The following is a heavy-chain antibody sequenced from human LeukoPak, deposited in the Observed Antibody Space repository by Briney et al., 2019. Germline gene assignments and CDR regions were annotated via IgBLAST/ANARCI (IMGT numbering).Heavy chain of an antibody. J-gene: IGHJ4*02. D-gene: IGHD2/OR15-2a*01. CDR2: ITSSSSYV. Sequence: GGSLRLSCAASGFTFSTYSMNWVRQAPGEGLEWVSSITSSSSYVYYADSVKGRFTISRDNAKNSLYLQMNSLRAEDTAVYYCARSMGGYFYDPRASDYWGQGTLVTVSS. CDR3: ARSMGGYFYDPRASDY. CDR1: GFTFSTYS. V-gene: IGHV3-21*01.